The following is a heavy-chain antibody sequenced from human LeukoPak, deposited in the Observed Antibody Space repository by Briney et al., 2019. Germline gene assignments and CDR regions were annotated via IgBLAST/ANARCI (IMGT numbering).Heavy chain of an antibody. J-gene: IGHJ4*02. Sequence: SETLSLTCTVSGGSVSSDYWSWIRQPPGKGLEWIGYIYHTGNSDYNPSLKSRATISLDTSKNQFSLKLTSVTAADTAVYFCARHPFSSPFDYWGQGTLVTVSS. CDR1: GGSVSSDY. V-gene: IGHV4-59*08. CDR2: IYHTGNS. CDR3: ARHPFSSPFDY.